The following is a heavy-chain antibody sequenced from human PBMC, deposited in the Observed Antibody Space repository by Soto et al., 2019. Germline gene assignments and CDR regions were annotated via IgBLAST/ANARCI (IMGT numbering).Heavy chain of an antibody. Sequence: QVQLVQSGAEVKKPGASVKVSCKTSGFTFTNYYINWVRQAPGQGLEVMGWISAYSGNTNDAQNRQGRVTMTTDTSASTAYLELRSLRSDDTAVYFCARGDTYYVNWYFDYWGQGTLVTVSS. CDR2: ISAYSGNT. CDR1: GFTFTNYY. D-gene: IGHD1-1*01. CDR3: ARGDTYYVNWYFDY. V-gene: IGHV1-18*01. J-gene: IGHJ4*02.